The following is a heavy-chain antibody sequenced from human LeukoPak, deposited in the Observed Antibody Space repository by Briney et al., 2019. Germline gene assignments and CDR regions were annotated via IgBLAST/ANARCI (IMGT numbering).Heavy chain of an antibody. Sequence: PSETLSLTCTGSGGSISSYYWSWIRQPPGKGLEWIGYIYYSGSTNYNPSLKSRVTISVDTSKNQFSLKLSSVTAADTAVYYCARRLYCSGGSCPIPYYYYYMDVWGKGTTVTVSS. CDR3: ARRLYCSGGSCPIPYYYYYMDV. J-gene: IGHJ6*03. CDR1: GGSISSYY. V-gene: IGHV4-59*01. CDR2: IYYSGST. D-gene: IGHD2-15*01.